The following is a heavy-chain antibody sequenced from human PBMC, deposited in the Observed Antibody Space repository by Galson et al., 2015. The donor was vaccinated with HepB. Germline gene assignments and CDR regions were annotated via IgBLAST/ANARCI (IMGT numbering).Heavy chain of an antibody. CDR2: ISYDGSNK. CDR1: GFTFSSYA. J-gene: IGHJ4*02. CDR3: ARDSRSGSYRVILDY. V-gene: IGHV3-30*04. Sequence: SLRLSCAASGFTFSSYAMHWVRQAPGKGLEWVAVISYDGSNKYYADSVKGRFTISRDNSKNTLYLQMNSLRAEDTAVYYCARDSRSGSYRVILDYWGQGTLVTVSS. D-gene: IGHD1-26*01.